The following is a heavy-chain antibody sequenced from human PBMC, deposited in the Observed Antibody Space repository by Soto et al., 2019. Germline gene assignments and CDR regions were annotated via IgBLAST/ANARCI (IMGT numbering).Heavy chain of an antibody. V-gene: IGHV4-59*01. D-gene: IGHD3-3*01. CDR3: ARVAIYDFWSGYQYYFDY. Sequence: TWETLSLTCTVSGGSISSYYWSWIRQPPGKGLEWIGYIYYSGSTNYNPSLKSRVTISVDTSKNQFSLKLSSVTAADTAVYYCARVAIYDFWSGYQYYFDYWGQGTLVTVSS. CDR1: GGSISSYY. CDR2: IYYSGST. J-gene: IGHJ4*02.